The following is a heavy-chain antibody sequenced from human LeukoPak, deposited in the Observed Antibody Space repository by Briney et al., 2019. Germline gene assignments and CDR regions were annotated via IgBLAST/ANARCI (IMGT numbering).Heavy chain of an antibody. CDR1: GFTFSSYA. CDR2: ISGSGGST. V-gene: IGHV3-23*01. J-gene: IGHJ3*02. CDR3: AKGITIFGVGPDAFDI. Sequence: GGSLRLSCAASGFTFSSYAMSWVRQAPGKGLEWVSAISGSGGSTYYADSVKGRFTISRDNSKNTLYLQMHSLRAEDTAVYYCAKGITIFGVGPDAFDIWGQGTMVTVSS. D-gene: IGHD3-3*01.